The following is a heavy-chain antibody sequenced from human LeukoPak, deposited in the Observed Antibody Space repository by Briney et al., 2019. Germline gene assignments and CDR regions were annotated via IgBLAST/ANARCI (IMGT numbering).Heavy chain of an antibody. Sequence: SETLSLTCAVYGGSFSGYYWSWIRQPPGKGLEWIGEINHSGSTNYNPSLKSRVTISVDTSKNQLSLKLSSVTAADTAVYYCARGAGYCSGGSCSRLKYYFDYWGQGTLVTVSS. D-gene: IGHD2-15*01. CDR2: INHSGST. V-gene: IGHV4-34*01. CDR1: GGSFSGYY. CDR3: ARGAGYCSGGSCSRLKYYFDY. J-gene: IGHJ4*02.